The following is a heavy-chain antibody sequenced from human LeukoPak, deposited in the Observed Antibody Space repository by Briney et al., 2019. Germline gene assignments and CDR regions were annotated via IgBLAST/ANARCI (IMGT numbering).Heavy chain of an antibody. V-gene: IGHV1-58*01. CDR3: AAGIDFGVVINAFDI. CDR2: IVVGSGNT. CDR1: GFTFTSSA. Sequence: GTSVKVSCKASGFTFTSSAVQWVRQARGQRLEWIGWIVVGSGNTNYAQKFQERVTITRDMSTSTAYMELSSLRSEDTAVYYCAAGIDFGVVINAFDIWGQGTMVTVSS. J-gene: IGHJ3*02. D-gene: IGHD3-3*01.